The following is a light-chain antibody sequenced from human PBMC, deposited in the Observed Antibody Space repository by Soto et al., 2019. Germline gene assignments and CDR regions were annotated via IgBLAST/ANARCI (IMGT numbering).Light chain of an antibody. Sequence: EVVMTQSPATLSVSPGDGAALSCRASQGVGSNLAWYQQKPGQAPRLLVYGASTRASGVPARFSGSGSGTEFTLSISSLGSEDFAVYYCQQYNTWPLTFGHGTKVEIK. J-gene: IGKJ1*01. CDR3: QQYNTWPLT. CDR2: GAS. CDR1: QGVGSN. V-gene: IGKV3-15*01.